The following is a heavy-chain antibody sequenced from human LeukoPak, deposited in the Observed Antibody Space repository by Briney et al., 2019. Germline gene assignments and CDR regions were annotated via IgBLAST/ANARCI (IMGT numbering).Heavy chain of an antibody. J-gene: IGHJ3*02. CDR1: GITFSTYS. V-gene: IGHV3-48*04. Sequence: GGSLRLSCAASGITFSTYSMNWVRQAPGKGLEWVSYISSNGGTIYYADSVKGRFTVSRDNARNSLYLQMNSLRAEDTALYYCARKVAFDIWGQGTMVTVSS. CDR2: ISSNGGTI. CDR3: ARKVAFDI.